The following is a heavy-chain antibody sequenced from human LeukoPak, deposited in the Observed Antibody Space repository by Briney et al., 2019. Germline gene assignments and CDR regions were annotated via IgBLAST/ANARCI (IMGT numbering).Heavy chain of an antibody. V-gene: IGHV3-15*01. Sequence: GGSLRLSCAASGFTFSNAWMSWVRQAPGKGLEWIGRIKSKTDGGTTDYAAPVKGRFTISRDDSKKTLYLQMNSLKTEDTAVYYCTHYYSDYYYGMDVWGQGTPVTVSS. J-gene: IGHJ6*02. D-gene: IGHD3-10*01. CDR3: THYYSDYYYGMDV. CDR2: IKSKTDGGTT. CDR1: GFTFSNAW.